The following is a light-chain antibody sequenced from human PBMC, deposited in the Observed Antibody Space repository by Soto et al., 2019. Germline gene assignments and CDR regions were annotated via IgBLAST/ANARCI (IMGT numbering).Light chain of an antibody. CDR1: SSDIGNYNY. CDR2: EVN. V-gene: IGLV2-14*01. Sequence: QSVLTQPASVSGSPGQSITISCTGTSSDIGNYNYVSWYQHHPGNAPKLMIYEVNYRPSGVSNRFSGSKSGNTASLTISGLQAEDDADYYCSSYTSSSTLVFGGGTKLTVL. J-gene: IGLJ3*02. CDR3: SSYTSSSTLV.